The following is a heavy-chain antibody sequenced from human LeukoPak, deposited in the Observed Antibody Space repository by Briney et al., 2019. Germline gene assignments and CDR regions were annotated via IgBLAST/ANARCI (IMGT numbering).Heavy chain of an antibody. D-gene: IGHD1-20*01. CDR1: GFTVRSNY. CDR3: LRECDNWNHL. J-gene: IGHJ4*02. V-gene: IGHV3-53*04. Sequence: SGGSLRLSCAPSGFTVRSNYMNWVRQAPGKGLMWVSVIYSGGSTYYAASSKGRFTISRHNSKNTLYFLMNSCKTGDKPVYFCLRECDNWNHLWGQGTLVSV. CDR2: IYSGGST.